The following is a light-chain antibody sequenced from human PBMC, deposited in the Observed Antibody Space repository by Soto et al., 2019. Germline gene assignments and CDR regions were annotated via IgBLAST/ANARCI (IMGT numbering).Light chain of an antibody. Sequence: QSALTQPASVSGSPGQSITISCTGTSSDVGGYNYVSWYQQHPGKAPKLMIYDVSNRPSGVSNRFSGSKSGNTASLTISGLPAEDEADYYCSSYTSSSTLSVFGTGTKVTVL. CDR3: SSYTSSSTLSV. J-gene: IGLJ1*01. CDR2: DVS. CDR1: SSDVGGYNY. V-gene: IGLV2-14*01.